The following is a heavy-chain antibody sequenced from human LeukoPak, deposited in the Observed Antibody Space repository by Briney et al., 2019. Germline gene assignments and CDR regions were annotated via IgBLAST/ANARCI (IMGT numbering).Heavy chain of an antibody. V-gene: IGHV4-59*01. CDR3: ARATQGASDI. J-gene: IGHJ3*02. CDR1: GGSINYYY. Sequence: SETLSLTCTVSGGSINYYYWSWIRQPPGKGLEWIGYIYYSGSANYNPPLKSRVSISVDTSKNHFSLKLSSVTAADTAVYYCARATQGASDIWGQGTMVTVSS. CDR2: IYYSGSA.